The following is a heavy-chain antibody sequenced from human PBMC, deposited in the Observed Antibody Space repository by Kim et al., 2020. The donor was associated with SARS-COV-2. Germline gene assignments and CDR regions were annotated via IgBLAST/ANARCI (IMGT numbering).Heavy chain of an antibody. CDR2: ISGSGGST. Sequence: GGSLRLSCAASGFTFSNYAMTWVRQAPGKGLEWVSAISGSGGSTYYADSVKGRFSISRDNSKYTLYLQMNSLRADDTAVYFCAKDRTSVVVTNWYFDLWG. CDR1: GFTFSNYA. D-gene: IGHD2-21*02. J-gene: IGHJ2*01. V-gene: IGHV3-23*01. CDR3: AKDRTSVVVTNWYFDL.